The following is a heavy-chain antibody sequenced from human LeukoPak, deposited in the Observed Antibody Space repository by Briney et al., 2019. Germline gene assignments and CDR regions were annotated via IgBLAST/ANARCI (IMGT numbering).Heavy chain of an antibody. CDR2: ILYDGNNK. CDR1: GFTFSTYG. V-gene: IGHV3-30*18. J-gene: IGHJ4*02. D-gene: IGHD3-10*01. Sequence: GGSLRLSCAASGFTFSTYGMHWVRQAPGKGLEWVAIILYDGNNKYYADSVKGRFTISRDNSKNTLFLQMNSLRAEDTAVYYCAKDLSLVRGIIGYWGQGTLVTVSP. CDR3: AKDLSLVRGIIGY.